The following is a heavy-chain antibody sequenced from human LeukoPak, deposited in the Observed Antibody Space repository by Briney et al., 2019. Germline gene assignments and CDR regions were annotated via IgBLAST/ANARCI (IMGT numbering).Heavy chain of an antibody. CDR3: ARKDTDSSGYYYYFDY. CDR2: ISGSGGST. J-gene: IGHJ4*02. Sequence: GGSLRLSCAASGFTFSSYAMSWVRQAPGKGLEWVSAISGSGGSTYYADSVKGRFTISRDNSKNTLYLQMNSLRAEDTAVYYCARKDTDSSGYYYYFDYWSQGTLVTVSS. V-gene: IGHV3-23*01. D-gene: IGHD3-22*01. CDR1: GFTFSSYA.